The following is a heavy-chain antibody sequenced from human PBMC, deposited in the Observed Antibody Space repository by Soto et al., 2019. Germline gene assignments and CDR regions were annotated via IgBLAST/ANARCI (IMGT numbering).Heavy chain of an antibody. J-gene: IGHJ6*02. Sequence: EVQLLESGGGLVQPGGSLRLSCAASGFTFSSYAMRWVRQAPGKGLEWVSAISGSGGSTYYADSVKGRFTISRDNSKNALYLQMNSLRAEDTAVYYCAKGGCYSPAACGMDVWGQGTTVTVSS. CDR2: ISGSGGST. CDR3: AKGGCYSPAACGMDV. CDR1: GFTFSSYA. V-gene: IGHV3-23*01. D-gene: IGHD2-21*01.